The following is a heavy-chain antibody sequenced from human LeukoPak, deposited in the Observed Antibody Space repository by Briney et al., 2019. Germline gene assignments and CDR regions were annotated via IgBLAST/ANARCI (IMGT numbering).Heavy chain of an antibody. V-gene: IGHV4-34*01. CDR3: ARGQSHCGGDCYSGHFDY. J-gene: IGHJ4*02. D-gene: IGHD2-21*02. Sequence: SETLSLTCAVYGGSFSGYYWSWIRQPPGKGLEWIGEINHSGSTNYNPPPKSRVTISVDTSKNQFSLKLSSVTAADTAVYYCARGQSHCGGDCYSGHFDYWGQGTLVTVSS. CDR2: INHSGST. CDR1: GGSFSGYY.